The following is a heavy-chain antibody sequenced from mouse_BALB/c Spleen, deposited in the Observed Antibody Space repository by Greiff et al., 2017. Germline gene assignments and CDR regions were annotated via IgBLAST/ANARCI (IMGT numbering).Heavy chain of an antibody. CDR1: GFNIKDTY. CDR2: IDPANGNT. CDR3: ARADGSSPAWFAY. Sequence: VQLQQSGAELVKPGASVKLSCTASGFNIKDTYMHWVKQRPEQGLEWIGRIDPANGNTKYDPKFQGKATITADTSSNTAYLQLSSLTSEDTAVYYCARADGSSPAWFAYWGQGTLVTVSA. J-gene: IGHJ3*01. D-gene: IGHD1-1*01. V-gene: IGHV14-3*02.